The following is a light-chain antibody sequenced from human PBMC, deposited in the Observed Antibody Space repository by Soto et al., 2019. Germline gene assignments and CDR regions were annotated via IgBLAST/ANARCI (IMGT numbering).Light chain of an antibody. Sequence: QSALTQPASVSGSPGQSITISCTGTSSDVGGYNYVSWYQQHPGKAPKLMISEVSNRPSGVSNRFSGSKSGNTASLTISGLQAEDEADYYCSSYPSSSTLVFGGGTKVTVL. J-gene: IGLJ2*01. CDR2: EVS. V-gene: IGLV2-14*01. CDR3: SSYPSSSTLV. CDR1: SSDVGGYNY.